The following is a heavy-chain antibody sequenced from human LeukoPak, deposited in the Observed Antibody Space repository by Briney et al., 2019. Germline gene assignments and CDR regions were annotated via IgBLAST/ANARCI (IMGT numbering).Heavy chain of an antibody. J-gene: IGHJ4*02. CDR2: ISHSGST. Sequence: SETLSLTCAVYGGSFSDYFWSWVRQPPGKGLEWIGEISHSGSTTYNPSLRSRVTISGDTSKKQFSLKLSSVTAADTAVYYCVTYYYGSSAPKRNYWGQGILVTVSS. V-gene: IGHV4-34*01. CDR3: VTYYYGSSAPKRNY. D-gene: IGHD3-22*01. CDR1: GGSFSDYF.